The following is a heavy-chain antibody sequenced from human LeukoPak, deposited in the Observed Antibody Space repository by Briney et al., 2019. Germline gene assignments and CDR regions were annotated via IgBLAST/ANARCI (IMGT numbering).Heavy chain of an antibody. CDR3: ARRTYDLWSGDYTGAFDI. V-gene: IGHV4-39*07. Sequence: PSETLSLTCTVSGGSISTSSYYWGWVRQTPGTGLEWIGSIYSSGNVNYNPTLTSRVTISIDTSKNQFSLKLNSVTAADTAVYYCARRTYDLWSGDYTGAFDIWGQGTMVTVSS. J-gene: IGHJ3*02. CDR1: GGSISTSSYY. D-gene: IGHD3-3*01. CDR2: IYSSGNV.